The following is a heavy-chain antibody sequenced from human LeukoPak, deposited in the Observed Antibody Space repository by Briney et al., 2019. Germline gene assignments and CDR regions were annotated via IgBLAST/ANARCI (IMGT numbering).Heavy chain of an antibody. J-gene: IGHJ4*02. CDR1: GFTFSSYS. V-gene: IGHV3-21*04. CDR3: AKDRGAQWLVLPFDY. CDR2: ISSSSSYI. Sequence: PGGSLRLSCAASGFTFSSYSMNWVRQAPGKGLEWVSSISSSSSYIYYADSVKGRFTISRDNAKNSLYLQMNSLRAEDTAVYYCAKDRGAQWLVLPFDYWGQGTLVTVSS. D-gene: IGHD6-19*01.